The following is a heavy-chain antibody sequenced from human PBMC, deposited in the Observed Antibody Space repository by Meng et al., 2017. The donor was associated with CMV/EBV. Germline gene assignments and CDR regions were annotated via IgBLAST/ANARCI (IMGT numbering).Heavy chain of an antibody. CDR2: ISPDASHQ. CDR3: ARDRILVPSAYYGMDV. V-gene: IGHV3-30*04. D-gene: IGHD2-2*01. Sequence: GESLKISCAASGFTFNIYAMHWVRQAPGKGLDWVTLISPDASHQYYADSVKGRFSISRDNSKNTLYLQMNSLRAEDTAVYYCARDRILVPSAYYGMDVWGQGTTVTVSS. CDR1: GFTFNIYA. J-gene: IGHJ6*02.